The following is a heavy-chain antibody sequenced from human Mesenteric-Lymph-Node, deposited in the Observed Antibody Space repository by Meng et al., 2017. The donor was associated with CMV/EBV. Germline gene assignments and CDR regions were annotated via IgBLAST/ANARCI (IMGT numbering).Heavy chain of an antibody. CDR1: GGSVSSGSYY. D-gene: IGHD3-3*01. J-gene: IGHJ6*02. CDR2: IYYSGST. V-gene: IGHV4-61*01. CDR3: ARATYYDFWSGYYYDGMDV. Sequence: GSLRLSCTVSGGSVSSGSYYWSWIRQPPGKGLEWIGYIYYSGSTNYNPSLKSRVTISVDTSKNQFSLKLSSVTAADTAVYYCARATYYDFWSGYYYDGMDVWGQGTTVTVSS.